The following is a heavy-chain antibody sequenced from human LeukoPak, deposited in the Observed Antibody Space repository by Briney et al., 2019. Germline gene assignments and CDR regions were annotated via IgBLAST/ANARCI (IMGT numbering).Heavy chain of an antibody. D-gene: IGHD6-19*01. V-gene: IGHV4-39*07. Sequence: SETLSLTCTVAGGSISSSSYYWGWIRQPPGKGLEWIGSIYYSGSTYYNPSLRSRVTISVDTSKNQFSLKLSSVTAADTAVYYCAKPFRMSSGTPFDYWGQGTLVTVSS. CDR2: IYYSGST. CDR3: AKPFRMSSGTPFDY. J-gene: IGHJ4*02. CDR1: GGSISSSSYY.